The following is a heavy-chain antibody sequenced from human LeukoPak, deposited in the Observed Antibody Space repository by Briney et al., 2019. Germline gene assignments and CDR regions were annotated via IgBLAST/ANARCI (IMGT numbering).Heavy chain of an antibody. CDR1: GFTFSTYS. CDR3: ARDRVLVDY. D-gene: IGHD3-3*02. CDR2: LSSSSSSI. Sequence: PGGSLRLSCAASGFTFSTYSMNWVRQVPGKGLEWVSSLSSSSSSIFYSDSVKGRFTISRDNAKNSVYLQVNSLRAEDTAVYFCARDRVLVDYWGQGTLVTVSS. J-gene: IGHJ4*02. V-gene: IGHV3-21*01.